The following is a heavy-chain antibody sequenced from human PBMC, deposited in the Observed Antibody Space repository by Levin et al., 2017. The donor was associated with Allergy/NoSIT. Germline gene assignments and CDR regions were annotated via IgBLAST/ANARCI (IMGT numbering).Heavy chain of an antibody. V-gene: IGHV1-69*01. CDR3: ARIRSRGSGSPYYFDY. CDR2: IIPMLGTA. CDR1: GDTFSIYG. Sequence: KISCKSSGDTFSIYGITWVRQAPGQGLEWMGGIIPMLGTANYAQKFQGRVTITADESTSIAYMEVSSLRSEDTAVYYCARIRSRGSGSPYYFDYWGQGTLVTVSS. D-gene: IGHD3-10*01. J-gene: IGHJ4*02.